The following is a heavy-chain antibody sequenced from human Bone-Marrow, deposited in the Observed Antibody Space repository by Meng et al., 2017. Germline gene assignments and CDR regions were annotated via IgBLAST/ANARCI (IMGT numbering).Heavy chain of an antibody. CDR2: INHSGST. CDR1: GGSFSDYY. V-gene: IGHV4-34*01. CDR3: ARGPTTMAHDFDY. J-gene: IGHJ4*02. Sequence: GSLRLSCVVSGGSFSDYYWSWIRQPPGKGLEWIREINHSGSTNYNPSLESRATISVDTSQNNLSLKLSSVTAADSAVYYCARGPTTMAHDFDYWGQGTLVTVSS. D-gene: IGHD4-11*01.